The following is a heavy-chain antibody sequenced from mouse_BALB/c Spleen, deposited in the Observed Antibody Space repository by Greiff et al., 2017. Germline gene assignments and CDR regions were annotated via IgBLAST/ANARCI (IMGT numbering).Heavy chain of an antibody. Sequence: EVHLVESGGGLVQPGGSLKLSCAASGFTFTSYTMSWVRQTPEKRLEWVAYISNGGGSTYYPDTVKGRFTISRDNAKNTLYLQMSSLTSEDTAIYYCARDYGIAYWGQGTLVTVSA. CDR3: ARDYGIAY. V-gene: IGHV5-12-2*01. J-gene: IGHJ3*01. D-gene: IGHD2-1*01. CDR2: ISNGGGST. CDR1: GFTFTSYT.